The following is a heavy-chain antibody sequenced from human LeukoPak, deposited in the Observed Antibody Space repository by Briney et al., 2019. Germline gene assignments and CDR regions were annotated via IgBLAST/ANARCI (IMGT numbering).Heavy chain of an antibody. D-gene: IGHD3-22*01. CDR1: GGSIRSGDFY. V-gene: IGHV4-39*01. Sequence: SETLSLTCTVSGGSIRSGDFYWSWIRQPPGKGLEWIGSIYYSGSTYYNPSLKSRVTISVDTSKNQFSLKLSSVTAADTAVYYCARLGYDSSGGFDYWGQGTLVTVSS. J-gene: IGHJ4*02. CDR3: ARLGYDSSGGFDY. CDR2: IYYSGST.